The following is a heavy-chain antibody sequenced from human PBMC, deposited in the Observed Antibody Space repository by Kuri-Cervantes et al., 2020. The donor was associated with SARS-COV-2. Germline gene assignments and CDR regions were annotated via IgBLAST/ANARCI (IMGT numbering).Heavy chain of an antibody. CDR2: INHSGGT. V-gene: IGHV4-34*01. J-gene: IGHJ6*02. CDR3: ARGLIGLVPAPVLGLGPHYYYFHMDV. D-gene: IGHD2-2*01. Sequence: SETLSLTCAVFGWSFSGYQWGWIRQSPGKGLEWIGVINHSGGTNYNSSLKSRVTISVDTSKNQFSLKLTSVTAADTAVYYCARGLIGLVPAPVLGLGPHYYYFHMDVWGQGTTVTVSS. CDR1: GWSFSGYQ.